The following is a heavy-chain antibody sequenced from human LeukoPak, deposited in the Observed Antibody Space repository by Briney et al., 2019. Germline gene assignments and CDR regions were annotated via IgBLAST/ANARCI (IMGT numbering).Heavy chain of an antibody. V-gene: IGHV1-69*01. Sequence: ASVKVSCKASGGTFSSYAISWVRQAPGQGLEWMGGIIPIFGTANYAQKFQGRVTITADESTSTAYMELSSLRSEDTAVYHCARERDTGWYFDYWGQGTLVTVSS. CDR3: ARERDTGWYFDY. J-gene: IGHJ4*02. D-gene: IGHD6-19*01. CDR2: IIPIFGTA. CDR1: GGTFSSYA.